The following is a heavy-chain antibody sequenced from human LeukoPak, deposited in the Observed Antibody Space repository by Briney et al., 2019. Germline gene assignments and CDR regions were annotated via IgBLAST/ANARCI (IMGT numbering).Heavy chain of an antibody. D-gene: IGHD3-10*01. J-gene: IGHJ5*02. Sequence: GASVKVSCKACGYTFTAYYMFWVRQAPGLGLEWMGWINPNSGGASYAQKFQGRVTMTRDTSISTAYMELSRLRSDDTAVYYCARVRDCYGSGSSGFDPWGQGTLVTVSS. CDR1: GYTFTAYY. V-gene: IGHV1-2*02. CDR3: ARVRDCYGSGSSGFDP. CDR2: INPNSGGA.